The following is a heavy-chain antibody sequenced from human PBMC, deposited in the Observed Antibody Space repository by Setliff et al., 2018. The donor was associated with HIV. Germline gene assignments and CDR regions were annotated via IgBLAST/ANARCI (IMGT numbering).Heavy chain of an antibody. CDR3: ARPQYHDSSDAYDF. Sequence: GESLKISCTGSGYSFPNYWIAWVRQAPGEGLEWMGIIYPGDSSTRYNPSFQGQVIISADKSINTAYLQWSSLKASDTAMYYCARPQYHDSSDAYDFWGQGTMVTVSS. D-gene: IGHD3-22*01. CDR2: IYPGDSST. V-gene: IGHV5-51*01. CDR1: GYSFPNYW. J-gene: IGHJ3*01.